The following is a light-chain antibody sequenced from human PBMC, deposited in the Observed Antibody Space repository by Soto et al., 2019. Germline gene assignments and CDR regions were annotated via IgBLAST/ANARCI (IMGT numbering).Light chain of an antibody. CDR3: CSYAGSTTLYV. V-gene: IGLV2-23*01. CDR1: SSDVGSYNL. Sequence: QSALTQPASVSGSPGQSITISCTGTSSDVGSYNLVSWYQQHPGTAPKLMIYEAFKWPSGVSNRFSGSKSGDTASLTISGLQAEDEADYYCCSYAGSTTLYVFGTGTKLTVL. CDR2: EAF. J-gene: IGLJ1*01.